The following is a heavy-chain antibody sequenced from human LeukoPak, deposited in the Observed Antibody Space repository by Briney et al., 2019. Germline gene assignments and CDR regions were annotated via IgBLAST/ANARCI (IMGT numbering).Heavy chain of an antibody. CDR3: LAQYYFDY. CDR1: GFSVSDAY. Sequence: GGSLRLSRAASGFSVSDAYMSWVRQTPGKRLEWIGRIISKGDGGTTDYAAFVKDRFIISRDDSKGTVYLQLNSLRTDDTAVYYCLAQYYFDYWGRGTLVTVSS. CDR2: IISKGDGGTT. J-gene: IGHJ4*02. D-gene: IGHD5-24*01. V-gene: IGHV3-15*01.